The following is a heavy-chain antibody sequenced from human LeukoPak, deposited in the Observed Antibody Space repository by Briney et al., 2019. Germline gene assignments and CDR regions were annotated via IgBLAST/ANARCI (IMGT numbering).Heavy chain of an antibody. J-gene: IGHJ4*02. CDR2: ISSSSSYI. CDR3: ARDLLGWELHYFDY. Sequence: GGSLRLSCAASGFTFDDYAMHWVRQAPGKGLEWVSSISSSSSYIYYADSVKGRFSISRDNAKNSLYLQMNSPRAEDTAVYYCARDLLGWELHYFDYWGQGTLVTVSS. D-gene: IGHD1-26*01. V-gene: IGHV3-21*01. CDR1: GFTFDDYA.